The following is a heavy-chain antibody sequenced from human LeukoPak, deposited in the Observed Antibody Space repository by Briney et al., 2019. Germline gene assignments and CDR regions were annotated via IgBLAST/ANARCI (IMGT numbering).Heavy chain of an antibody. J-gene: IGHJ4*02. Sequence: ASVKVSCKASGYTFTGYYMHWVRQAPGQGLEWMVWINPNSGGTNYAQKFQGRVTMTRDTSISTAYMELSRLRSDDTAVYYCARSMPHIVATIWFDYWGQGTLVTVSS. CDR3: ARSMPHIVATIWFDY. D-gene: IGHD5-12*01. CDR1: GYTFTGYY. V-gene: IGHV1-2*02. CDR2: INPNSGGT.